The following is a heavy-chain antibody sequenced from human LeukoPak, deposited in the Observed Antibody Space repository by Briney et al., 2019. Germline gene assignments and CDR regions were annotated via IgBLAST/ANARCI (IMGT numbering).Heavy chain of an antibody. V-gene: IGHV3-21*01. CDR2: ISSSSSYI. CDR3: ARGSIVGAPYFDY. J-gene: IGHJ4*02. Sequence: GGSLRLSCAASGFTFDSYSMNWVRQAPGKGLDWVSSISSSSSYIYYADSVKGRFTISRDNAKNSLYLQVNSLRAEDTAVYYCARGSIVGAPYFDYWGQGTLVTVSS. CDR1: GFTFDSYS. D-gene: IGHD1-26*01.